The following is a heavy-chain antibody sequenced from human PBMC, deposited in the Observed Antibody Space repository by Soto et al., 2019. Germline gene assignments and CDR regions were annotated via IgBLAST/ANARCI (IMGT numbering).Heavy chain of an antibody. J-gene: IGHJ6*02. V-gene: IGHV3-11*06. CDR2: ISSSSYT. D-gene: IGHD2-2*02. CDR3: ARGDYCSSTSCYTSYYYGMDV. Sequence: KAVGSLRLSCAASGFTFSDYYMSWIRQAPGKGLEWVSYISSSSYTNYADSVKGRFTISRDNAKNSLYLQMNSLRAEDTAVYYCARGDYCSSTSCYTSYYYGMDVWGQGTTVTVSS. CDR1: GFTFSDYY.